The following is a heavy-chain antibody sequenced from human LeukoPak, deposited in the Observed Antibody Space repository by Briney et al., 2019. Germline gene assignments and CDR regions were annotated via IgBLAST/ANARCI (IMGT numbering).Heavy chain of an antibody. Sequence: SETLSLTCTVSGGSISSSSYYWGWIRQPPGKGLEGLGSIYYSGSTYYNPSLKSPVTISVDTSKNQFSLKLSSVTAADTAVYYCATEPVLRYFDWSPGASGMDVWGQGTTVTVSS. J-gene: IGHJ6*02. CDR2: IYYSGST. V-gene: IGHV4-39*01. CDR3: ATEPVLRYFDWSPGASGMDV. D-gene: IGHD3-9*01. CDR1: GGSISSSSYY.